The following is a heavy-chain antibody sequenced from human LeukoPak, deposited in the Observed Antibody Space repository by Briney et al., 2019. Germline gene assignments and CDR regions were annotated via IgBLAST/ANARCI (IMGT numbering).Heavy chain of an antibody. CDR1: RYTFTRYS. Sequence: ASVRVSCKASRYTFTRYSMHSVRQAPGQGLEWMGIINPSGGSTSYAQKFQGRVTMTRDTSTSTVYMELSSLRSEDTAVYYCAGTSYDSSGYFDYWGQGTLVTVSS. CDR3: AGTSYDSSGYFDY. J-gene: IGHJ4*02. CDR2: INPSGGST. V-gene: IGHV1-46*01. D-gene: IGHD3-22*01.